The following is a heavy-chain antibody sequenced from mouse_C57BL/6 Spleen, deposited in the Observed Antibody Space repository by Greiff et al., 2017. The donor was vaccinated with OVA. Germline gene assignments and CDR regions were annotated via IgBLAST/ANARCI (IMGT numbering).Heavy chain of an antibody. CDR2: ISSGSSTI. V-gene: IGHV5-17*01. CDR3: ARDYYGSRHWYFDV. CDR1: GFTFSDYG. J-gene: IGHJ1*03. Sequence: EVHLVESGGGLVKPGGSLKLSCAASGFTFSDYGMHWVRQAPEKGLEWVAYISSGSSTIYYADTVKGRFTISRDNAKNTLFLQMTSLRSEDTAMYYCARDYYGSRHWYFDVWGTGTTVTVSS. D-gene: IGHD1-1*01.